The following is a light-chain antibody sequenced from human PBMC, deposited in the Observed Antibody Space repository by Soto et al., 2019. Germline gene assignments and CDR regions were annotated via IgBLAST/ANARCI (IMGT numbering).Light chain of an antibody. Sequence: QSAPTQPPSASGSPGQSVTISCTGTSGDVGGYNYVSWYQQHPGKAPKLMIFQVSARPVGGPDRFSDSKSGNTASLTVSGLQAYDESAYYSSSYAGSHNSVYGPGTKLTVL. CDR3: SSYAGSHNSV. V-gene: IGLV2-8*01. CDR2: QVS. CDR1: SGDVGGYNY. J-gene: IGLJ1*01.